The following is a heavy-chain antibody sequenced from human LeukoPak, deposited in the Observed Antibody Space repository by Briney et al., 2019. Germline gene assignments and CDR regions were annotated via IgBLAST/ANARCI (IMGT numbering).Heavy chain of an antibody. CDR1: GGSISSSNW. J-gene: IGHJ6*02. Sequence: PSGTLSLTCAVSGGSISSSNWWSWVRQPPGKGLEGIGEIYHSGSTNYNPSLKSRVTISVDKSKNQFSLKLSSVTAADTAVYYCARARREYSYYGMDVWGQGTTVTVSS. V-gene: IGHV4-4*02. CDR2: IYHSGST. D-gene: IGHD6-6*01. CDR3: ARARREYSYYGMDV.